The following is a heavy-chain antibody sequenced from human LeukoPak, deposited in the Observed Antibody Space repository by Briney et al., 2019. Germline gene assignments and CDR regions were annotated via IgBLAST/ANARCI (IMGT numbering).Heavy chain of an antibody. V-gene: IGHV3-20*04. CDR1: GFNFDDYA. D-gene: IGHD2-2*01. J-gene: IGHJ4*02. CDR3: ARATVNSISSYDY. Sequence: PGGSLRLSCAASGFNFDDYAMAWVRQAPGKGLEWVSSINWNGGSTGYAESVKGRFTVSRDNARNSLCLQMSSLRAEDTALYYCARATVNSISSYDYWGQGTLVTVSS. CDR2: INWNGGST.